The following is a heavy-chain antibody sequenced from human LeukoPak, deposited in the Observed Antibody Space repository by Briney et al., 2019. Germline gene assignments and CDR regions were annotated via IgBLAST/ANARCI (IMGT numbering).Heavy chain of an antibody. CDR3: GTCRAVAATYDAFDI. V-gene: IGHV5-51*01. D-gene: IGHD2-15*01. CDR2: IYPGDSDT. J-gene: IGHJ3*02. CDR1: GYSFTSYW. Sequence: GESLKISCKGSGYSFTSYWIGWVRQMPGKGLEWMGIIYPGDSDTRYSPSFQGQVTISADKSIGTAYLQWSSLKASDTAMYYCGTCRAVAATYDAFDIWGQGTMVTVSS.